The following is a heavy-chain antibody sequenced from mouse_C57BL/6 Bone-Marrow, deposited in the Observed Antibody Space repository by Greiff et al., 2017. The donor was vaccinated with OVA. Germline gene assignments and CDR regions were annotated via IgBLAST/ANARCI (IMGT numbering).Heavy chain of an antibody. CDR3: ARSNYGGLAMDY. V-gene: IGHV1-66*01. J-gene: IGHJ4*01. CDR1: GYSFTIYY. Sequence: VQLQQSGPELVKPGASVKISCKASGYSFTIYYIHWVKQRPGQGLEWIGWIYPGSGNTKYNEKFKGKATLTADTSSSTAYMQLSSLTSEDSAVYYCARSNYGGLAMDYGGQGTSVTVSS. CDR2: IYPGSGNT. D-gene: IGHD2-5*01.